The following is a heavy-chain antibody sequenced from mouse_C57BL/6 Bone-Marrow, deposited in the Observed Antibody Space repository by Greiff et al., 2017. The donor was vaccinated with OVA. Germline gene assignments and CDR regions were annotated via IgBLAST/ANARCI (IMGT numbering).Heavy chain of an antibody. CDR3: TRGGYSSVMDY. V-gene: IGHV1-15*01. CDR1: GYTFTDYE. J-gene: IGHJ4*01. CDR2: IAPETGGT. Sequence: QVQLQQSGAELVRPGASVTLSCKASGYTFTDYEMHWVKQTPVHGLEWIGAIAPETGGTAYNQKFKGKAILTADKSSSTAYMELRGLTSEDSAVYYCTRGGYSSVMDYWGQGTSVTVST. D-gene: IGHD3-2*02.